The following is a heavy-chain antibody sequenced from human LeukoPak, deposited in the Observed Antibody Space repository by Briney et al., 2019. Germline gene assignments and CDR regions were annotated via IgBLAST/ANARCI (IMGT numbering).Heavy chain of an antibody. CDR1: GYTFTGYY. Sequence: ASVKVSCKASGYTFTGYYMHWVRQAPGQGLEWMGWINPNSGGTNYAQKFQGRVTMTRDTSTSTVYMELSSLRSEDTAVYYCARGVTLTTRPEIWAGDYWGQGTLVTVPS. D-gene: IGHD6-6*01. CDR3: ARGVTLTTRPEIWAGDY. J-gene: IGHJ4*02. V-gene: IGHV1-2*02. CDR2: INPNSGGT.